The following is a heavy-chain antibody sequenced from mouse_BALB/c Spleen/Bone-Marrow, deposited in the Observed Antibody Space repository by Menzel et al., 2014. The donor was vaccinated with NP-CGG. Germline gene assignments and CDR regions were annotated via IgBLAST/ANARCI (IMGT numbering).Heavy chain of an antibody. CDR3: VRLEAY. J-gene: IGHJ3*01. CDR1: GFTFNTYA. CDR2: IRSKSNNYAT. Sequence: EVKLVESGGGLVQPKGSLKLSCAASGFTFNTYAMNWVRQAPGKGLGWVARIRSKSNNYATYYADSVKDRFTISRDDSQSMLYLQMNSLKTEDTAMYYCVRLEAYWGQGTLVTVSA. V-gene: IGHV10-1*02.